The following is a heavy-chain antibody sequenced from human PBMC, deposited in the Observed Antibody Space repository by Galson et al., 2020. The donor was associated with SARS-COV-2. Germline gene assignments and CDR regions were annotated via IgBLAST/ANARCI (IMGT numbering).Heavy chain of an antibody. CDR1: GGSVSSSTYY. CDR3: ARVTDYYDRWFDY. CDR2: IYYTGST. D-gene: IGHD3-22*01. J-gene: IGHJ4*02. Sequence: SETLSLTCTVSGGSVSSSTYYWNWVRQPPGKGLEWLGYIYYTGSTNYNPSLKSRVTISVDTSKNQFSLKLSSVTAADTAFYYCARVTDYYDRWFDYWGQGTLVTVSS. V-gene: IGHV4-61*01.